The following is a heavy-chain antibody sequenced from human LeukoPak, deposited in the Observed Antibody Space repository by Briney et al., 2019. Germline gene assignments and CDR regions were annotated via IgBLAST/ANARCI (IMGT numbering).Heavy chain of an antibody. Sequence: VASVKVSCKASGYTFTGYYIHWVRQAPGQGLEWKGWINPNNGGTNYAQKFQDRVTMTRDTSICTAYMELNRLTSDDTAVYYCARHKYTGYETFDYWGQGTPVTVSS. J-gene: IGHJ4*02. CDR3: ARHKYTGYETFDY. CDR2: INPNNGGT. V-gene: IGHV1-2*02. D-gene: IGHD5-12*01. CDR1: GYTFTGYY.